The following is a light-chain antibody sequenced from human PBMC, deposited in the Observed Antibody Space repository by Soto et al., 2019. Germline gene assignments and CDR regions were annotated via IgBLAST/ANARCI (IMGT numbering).Light chain of an antibody. CDR2: EVS. CDR3: SLYTGSSVL. Sequence: QSALTQPPSVSGSPGQSVTISCTGTSSDVGSYNRVSWYQQPPGTAPKLMIYEVSNRPSGVPDRFSGSKSGNTASLTISGLQAEDEADYYCSLYTGSSVLFGGGTKLTVL. CDR1: SSDVGSYNR. J-gene: IGLJ2*01. V-gene: IGLV2-18*01.